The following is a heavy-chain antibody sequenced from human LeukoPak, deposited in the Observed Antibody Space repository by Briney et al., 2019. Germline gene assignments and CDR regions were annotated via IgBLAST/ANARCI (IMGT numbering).Heavy chain of an antibody. CDR3: ARGPKYDFWSGYPYYFDY. J-gene: IGHJ4*02. CDR2: IYPGDSDT. Sequence: GESLKISRKGSGYSFTSYWIGWVRQMPGKGLEWMRIIYPGDSDTRYSPSFQGQVTISADKSISTAYLQWSSLKASDTAMYYCARGPKYDFWSGYPYYFDYWGQGTLVTASS. V-gene: IGHV5-51*01. CDR1: GYSFTSYW. D-gene: IGHD3-3*01.